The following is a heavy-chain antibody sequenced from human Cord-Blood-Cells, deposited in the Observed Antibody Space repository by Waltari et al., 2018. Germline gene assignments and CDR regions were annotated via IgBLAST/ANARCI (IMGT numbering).Heavy chain of an antibody. CDR2: FDPEDGET. CDR1: GYTLTELS. Sequence: QVQLVQSGAEVKKPGASVKVSCKVSGYTLTELSSHGVGQAPGKGLEWMVGFDPEDGETIYAQKFQGRVTMTEDTSTDTAYMDLSSLRSEDTAVYYCATVVLQRGSYAFDIWGQGTMVTVSS. V-gene: IGHV1-24*01. CDR3: ATVVLQRGSYAFDI. J-gene: IGHJ3*02. D-gene: IGHD1-26*01.